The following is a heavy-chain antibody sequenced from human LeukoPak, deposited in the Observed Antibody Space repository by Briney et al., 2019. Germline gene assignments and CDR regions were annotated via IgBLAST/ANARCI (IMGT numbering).Heavy chain of an antibody. D-gene: IGHD3-22*01. CDR3: ARAPDDTSGYYPLDY. Sequence: SETLSLTCTVSGGSISSYYWSWIRQPPGKGLEWIGYIYYSGSTNYNPSLKRRVTISVDTSKNRFSLRLSSVTAADTAVYYCARAPDDTSGYYPLDYWGQGTLVTVSS. CDR1: GGSISSYY. CDR2: IYYSGST. J-gene: IGHJ4*02. V-gene: IGHV4-59*01.